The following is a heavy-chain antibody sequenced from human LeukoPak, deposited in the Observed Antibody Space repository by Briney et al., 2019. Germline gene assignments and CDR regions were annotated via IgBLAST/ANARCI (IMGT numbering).Heavy chain of an antibody. CDR1: GFTFSSYG. CDR2: ISYDASDR. V-gene: IGHV3-30*18. D-gene: IGHD3-22*01. CDR3: AKDVGNYYDSSGQYLMRSCMDV. Sequence: GGSLRFSCAASGFTFSSYGMYWVRQAPGKGLEWVAVISYDASDRYHGDSVKGRFTISRDNSKNTLYLQMNSLRAEDTAVYYCAKDVGNYYDSSGQYLMRSCMDVWGKGTTVTVYS. J-gene: IGHJ6*03.